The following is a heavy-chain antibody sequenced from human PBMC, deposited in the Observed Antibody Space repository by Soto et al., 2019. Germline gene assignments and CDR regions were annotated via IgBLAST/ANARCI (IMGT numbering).Heavy chain of an antibody. J-gene: IGHJ4*02. D-gene: IGHD3-10*01. CDR3: AGPYGYFDY. CDR2: IDPSDSYT. Sequence: PWESLKLSCKGSGYSFTSYWISWVRQMPGKGLEWMGRIDPSDSYTNYSPSFEGHVTISADKSISTAYLQWSSLKASDTAMYYCAGPYGYFDYWGQGTLVTSPQ. CDR1: GYSFTSYW. V-gene: IGHV5-10-1*01.